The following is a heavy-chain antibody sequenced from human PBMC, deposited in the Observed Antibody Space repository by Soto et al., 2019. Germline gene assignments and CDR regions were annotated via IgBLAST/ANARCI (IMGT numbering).Heavy chain of an antibody. CDR1: GYTFTSYA. V-gene: IGHV1-3*01. CDR2: INAGDGRT. J-gene: IGHJ4*02. D-gene: IGHD1-26*01. Sequence: ASVKVSCKASGYTFTSYAMHWVRQAPGQSLEWMGWINAGDGRTRYSEKYQGRVTITRDTSATIAYMELSSLRSEDTAVYYCAKAIWYSGIYYFDYWGQGTLVTVSS. CDR3: AKAIWYSGIYYFDY.